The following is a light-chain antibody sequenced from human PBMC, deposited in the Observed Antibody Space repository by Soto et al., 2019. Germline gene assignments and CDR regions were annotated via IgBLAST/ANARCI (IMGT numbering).Light chain of an antibody. J-gene: IGKJ1*01. Sequence: DFQMTQSPSTLSASVGDRVTITCRASQNINNWVAWYQQKPGKAPKFLIYDASTLQRGVPSSFSGSGFGTEFSLTISRLQPDDFGSYYCQHTRTFGQGTKVEIK. CDR3: QHTRT. CDR2: DAS. CDR1: QNINNW. V-gene: IGKV1-5*01.